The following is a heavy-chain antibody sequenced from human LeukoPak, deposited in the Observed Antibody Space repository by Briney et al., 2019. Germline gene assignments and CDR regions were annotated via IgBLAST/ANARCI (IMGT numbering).Heavy chain of an antibody. V-gene: IGHV3-23*01. D-gene: IGHD3-10*01. CDR3: AKRGGQFDY. J-gene: IGHJ4*02. CDR1: GFTFSSYA. Sequence: GSLRLSCGASGFTFSSYAMSWVRPAPGKGLEWVSTISGSGGSTDYADSVKGRFTISRDNSKNTVYLQMNSLGAEDTAVYYCAKRGGQFDYWGQGTLVTVSS. CDR2: ISGSGGST.